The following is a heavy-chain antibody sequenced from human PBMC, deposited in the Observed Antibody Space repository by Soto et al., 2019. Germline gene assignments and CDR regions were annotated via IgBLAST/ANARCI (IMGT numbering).Heavy chain of an antibody. D-gene: IGHD6-19*01. CDR1: GLSVVGSY. CDR3: ARGVGGSGLNWFDP. V-gene: IGHV3-53*01. Sequence: GPLRLSCTASGLSVVGSYMNWFRQSPQKGLEWISVIYPDDNTYYAESVRGRFTLSKDSSRNTVSLQMNSLRAEDTAVYYCARGVGGSGLNWFDPWGQGTLVTVSS. CDR2: IYPDDNT. J-gene: IGHJ5*02.